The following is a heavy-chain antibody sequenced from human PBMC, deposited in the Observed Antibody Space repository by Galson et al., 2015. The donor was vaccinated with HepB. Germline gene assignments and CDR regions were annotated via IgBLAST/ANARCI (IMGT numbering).Heavy chain of an antibody. J-gene: IGHJ3*02. CDR1: GFTFSSYA. CDR2: ISYDGSNK. CDR3: AKDQLPFIHAFDI. D-gene: IGHD5-24*01. Sequence: SLRLSCAASGFTFSSYAMHWVRQAPGKGLEWVAVISYDGSNKYYADSVKGRFTISRDNSKNTLYLQMNSLRAEDTAVYYCAKDQLPFIHAFDIWGQGTMVTVSS. V-gene: IGHV3-30-3*01.